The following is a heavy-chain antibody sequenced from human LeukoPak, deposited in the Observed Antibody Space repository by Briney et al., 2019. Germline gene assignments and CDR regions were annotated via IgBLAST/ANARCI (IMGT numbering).Heavy chain of an antibody. CDR2: IIPIFGTA. D-gene: IGHD6-6*01. Sequence: SVKVSCKASGGTFSSYAISWVRQAPGRGLEWMGRIIPIFGTANYAQKFQGRVTITTDESTSTAYMELSSLRSEDTAVYYCARDGEYSSSSCMDVWGKGTTVTVSS. CDR3: ARDGEYSSSSCMDV. CDR1: GGTFSSYA. V-gene: IGHV1-69*05. J-gene: IGHJ6*04.